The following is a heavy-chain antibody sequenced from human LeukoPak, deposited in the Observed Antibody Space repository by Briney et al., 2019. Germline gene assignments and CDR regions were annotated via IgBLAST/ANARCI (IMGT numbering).Heavy chain of an antibody. J-gene: IGHJ4*02. CDR3: AKSGLVRGYYFDY. CDR2: MNRDGSEK. V-gene: IGHV3-7*03. CDR1: GFIFSDFW. D-gene: IGHD6-19*01. Sequence: PGGSLRLSCAASGFIFSDFWMTWVRQAPGKGLEWVANMNRDGSEKHYVDSVKGRFTISRDNAKNSLYLQMNSLRAEDTAVYYCAKSGLVRGYYFDYWGQGTLVTVSS.